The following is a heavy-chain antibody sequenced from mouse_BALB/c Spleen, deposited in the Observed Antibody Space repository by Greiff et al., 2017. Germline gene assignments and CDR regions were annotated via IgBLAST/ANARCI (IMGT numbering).Heavy chain of an antibody. CDR3: GYGSSYAWFAY. CDR1: GYTFTSYW. D-gene: IGHD1-1*01. Sequence: VQLKQSGTVLARPGASVKMSCKASGYTFTSYWMHWVKQRPGQGLEWIGAIYPGNSDTSYNQKFKGKAKLTAVTSTSTAYMELSSLTNEDSAVYYCGYGSSYAWFAYWGQGTLVTVSA. CDR2: IYPGNSDT. V-gene: IGHV1-5*01. J-gene: IGHJ3*01.